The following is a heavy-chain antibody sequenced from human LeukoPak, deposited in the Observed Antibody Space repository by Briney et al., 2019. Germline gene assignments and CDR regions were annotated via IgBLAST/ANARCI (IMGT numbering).Heavy chain of an antibody. CDR3: ARQGYCSSTSCYKGGGSYFDY. CDR2: IYHSGST. CDR1: GYSISSGYY. D-gene: IGHD2-2*02. J-gene: IGHJ4*02. Sequence: PSETLSLTCAVSGYSISSGYYWGWIRQPPGKGLEWIGSIYHSGSTHYNPSLKSRVTISVDTSKNQFSLKLSSVTAADTAVYYCARQGYCSSTSCYKGGGSYFDYWGQGTLVTVSS. V-gene: IGHV4-38-2*01.